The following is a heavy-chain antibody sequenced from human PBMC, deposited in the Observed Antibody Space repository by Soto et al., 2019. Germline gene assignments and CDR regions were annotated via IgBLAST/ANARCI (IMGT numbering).Heavy chain of an antibody. CDR3: TRYDDIWGSYSDY. CDR1: GYTFGDYA. V-gene: IGHV3-49*03. CDR2: IRRKAYGGTT. D-gene: IGHD3-16*01. Sequence: EVQLVESGGGLVQPGRPLRLSCTTSGYTFGDYAMSWFRQAPRKGLEWVGFIRRKAYGGTTEYAASVKGRFTISRDDSKSIAYLQMNSLKTEDTAVYYCTRYDDIWGSYSDYWGQGTLVTVSS. J-gene: IGHJ4*02.